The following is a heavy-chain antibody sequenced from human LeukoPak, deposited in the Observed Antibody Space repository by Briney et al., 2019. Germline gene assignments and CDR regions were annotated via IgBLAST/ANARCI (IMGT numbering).Heavy chain of an antibody. CDR1: GYTLTELS. CDR3: ATDSSLYSSSWTDLDY. CDR2: FDPEDGET. D-gene: IGHD6-13*01. J-gene: IGHJ4*02. Sequence: ASVKVSCKVSGYTLTELSMHWVRQAPGKGLEWMGGFDPEDGETIYAQKFRGRVTMTEDTSTDTAYMELSSLRSEDTAVYYCATDSSLYSSSWTDLDYWGQGTLVTVSS. V-gene: IGHV1-24*01.